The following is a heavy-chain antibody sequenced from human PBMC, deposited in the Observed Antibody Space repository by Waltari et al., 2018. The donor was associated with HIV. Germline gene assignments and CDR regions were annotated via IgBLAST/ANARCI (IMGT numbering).Heavy chain of an antibody. CDR1: GFSVRNRW. CDR3: ARASHYIEFSTFDGDYYFDL. V-gene: IGHV3-74*01. CDR2: INSDGSTR. D-gene: IGHD3-9*01. J-gene: IGHJ4*02. Sequence: VQLVESGGGSIKTGGSLRLSCAGSGFSVRNRWMDWVRHGPGKGRVWVARINSDGSTRNYADAVKGRFVISRDNSRNTVYLQLNSVKVEDTAVYFCARASHYIEFSTFDGDYYFDLWGRGTRVAVSS.